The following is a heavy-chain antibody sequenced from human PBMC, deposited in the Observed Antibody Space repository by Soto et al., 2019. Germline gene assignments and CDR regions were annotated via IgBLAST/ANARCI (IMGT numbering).Heavy chain of an antibody. J-gene: IGHJ3*02. CDR3: AKTLYDSSGYYYDRLAFDI. V-gene: IGHV5-51*01. CDR2: IYPGDSDT. D-gene: IGHD3-22*01. CDR1: GYSFTNYW. Sequence: GESLKISCKGSGYSFTNYWIGWVRQMPGKGLEWMGIIYPGDSDTRYSPSFQGQVTISADKSISTAYLQWSSLKASDTAMYYCAKTLYDSSGYYYDRLAFDIWGQGTMVTVSS.